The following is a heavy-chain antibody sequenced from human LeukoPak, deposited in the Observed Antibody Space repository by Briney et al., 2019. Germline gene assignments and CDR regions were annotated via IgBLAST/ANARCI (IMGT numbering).Heavy chain of an antibody. CDR1: GFTFSSYA. D-gene: IGHD3-3*01. J-gene: IGHJ3*02. Sequence: GGSLRLSCAASGFTFSSYAMSWVRQAPGKGLEWVSAISGNGGTTDYADSVKGRFTISRDNSKNTLYLQMNSLRTEDTAAYYCAKGWSGYFRSPFDIWGQGTMVIVSS. CDR2: ISGNGGTT. V-gene: IGHV3-23*01. CDR3: AKGWSGYFRSPFDI.